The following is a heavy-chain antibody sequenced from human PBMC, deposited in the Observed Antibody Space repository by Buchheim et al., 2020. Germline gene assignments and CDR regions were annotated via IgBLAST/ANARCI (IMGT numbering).Heavy chain of an antibody. CDR1: GCSINSSPYY. J-gene: IGHJ4*02. CDR2: ISYRGST. CDR3: ARVSEYTTGYGGFDY. Sequence: QVQLQESGPGLVKPSQTLSLTCTVSGCSINSSPYYWSWIRQHPGKGLEWIGYISYRGSTTYNPSLKSRITISLDTSENQFSLRLSSVTAADTAVYHCARVSEYTTGYGGFDYWGQGTL. V-gene: IGHV4-31*03. D-gene: IGHD4-23*01.